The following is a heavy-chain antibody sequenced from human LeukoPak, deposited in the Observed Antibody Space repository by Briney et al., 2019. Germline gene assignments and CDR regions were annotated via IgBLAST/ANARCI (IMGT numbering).Heavy chain of an antibody. CDR1: GGTFSSYA. Sequence: SVKVSCKASGGTFSSYAISWVRQAPGQGLEWMGRIIPILGIANYAQKFQGRVTITADKSTSTAYMELSSLRSEDTAVYYCASGLSYYYDSSGTPDYWGQGTLVTVSS. CDR3: ASGLSYYYDSSGTPDY. CDR2: IIPILGIA. J-gene: IGHJ4*02. V-gene: IGHV1-69*04. D-gene: IGHD3-22*01.